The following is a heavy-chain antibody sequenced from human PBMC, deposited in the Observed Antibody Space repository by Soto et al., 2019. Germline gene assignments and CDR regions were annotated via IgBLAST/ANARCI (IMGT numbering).Heavy chain of an antibody. CDR3: AREWSAAGHFYGMDV. J-gene: IGHJ6*02. CDR2: MNTNSDDT. D-gene: IGHD6-13*01. Sequence: ASVKVSCKTSGYTFTSYDINWVRQAPGQGLEWVGWMNTNSDDTRSAQKFRGRLALTRDKSMRAVYMKLSNLRPDDTAVYYCAREWSAAGHFYGMDVWGQGTTVTVSS. CDR1: GYTFTSYD. V-gene: IGHV1-8*01.